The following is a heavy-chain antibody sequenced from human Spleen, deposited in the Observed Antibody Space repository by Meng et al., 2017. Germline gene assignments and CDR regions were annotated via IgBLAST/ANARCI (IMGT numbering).Heavy chain of an antibody. Sequence: GGSLRLSCAASGFTVSSNFMNWVRQAPGKGLEWVAVIYSGESTHYADSVKGRFTISRDNSKNTLYLQMNSLRAEDTAVYYCARVGASSGWYVVLYYYYGMDVWGQGTTVTVSS. CDR1: GFTVSSNF. J-gene: IGHJ6*02. V-gene: IGHV3-66*01. CDR2: IYSGEST. CDR3: ARVGASSGWYVVLYYYYGMDV. D-gene: IGHD6-19*01.